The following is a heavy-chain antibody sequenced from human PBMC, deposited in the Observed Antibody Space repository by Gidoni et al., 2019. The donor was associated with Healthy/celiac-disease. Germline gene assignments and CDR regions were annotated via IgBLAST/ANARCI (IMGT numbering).Heavy chain of an antibody. V-gene: IGHV4-34*01. J-gene: IGHJ6*02. Sequence: QVQLQQWGAGLLKPSETLSLTCAVYGGSFSGYYWSWIRQPPGKGLEWIGEINHSGSTNYNPSLKSRVTISVDTSKNQFSLKLSSVTAADTAVYYCALCSSWYNYYYGMDVWGQGTTVTVSS. CDR1: GGSFSGYY. D-gene: IGHD6-13*01. CDR2: INHSGST. CDR3: ALCSSWYNYYYGMDV.